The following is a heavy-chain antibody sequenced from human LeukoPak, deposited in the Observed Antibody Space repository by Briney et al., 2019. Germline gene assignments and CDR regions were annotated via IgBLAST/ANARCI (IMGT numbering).Heavy chain of an antibody. CDR1: GFTFSSYA. J-gene: IGHJ4*02. D-gene: IGHD6-13*01. V-gene: IGHV3-23*01. Sequence: GGSLRLSCAASGFTFSSYAMSWVRQAPGEGLEWVSGISGSGVSTYYADSVKGRFTISRDNSKNTLYLQMNSLRAEDTAVYYCARVGVLSSSWLLYWGQGTLVTVSS. CDR2: ISGSGVST. CDR3: ARVGVLSSSWLLY.